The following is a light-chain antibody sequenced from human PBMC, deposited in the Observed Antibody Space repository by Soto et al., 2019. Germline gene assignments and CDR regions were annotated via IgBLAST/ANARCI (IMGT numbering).Light chain of an antibody. J-gene: IGKJ3*01. CDR3: HQSYSIPGLT. Sequence: DIPMTQSPSTLSASVGDRVTITCRVSQSISSYLNWYQQKPGKAPKLLIYAASSLQSGVPSRFSGSGSGTDFTLTISSLQPEDFATYYCHQSYSIPGLTFGPGTKVDIK. CDR2: AAS. V-gene: IGKV1-39*01. CDR1: QSISSY.